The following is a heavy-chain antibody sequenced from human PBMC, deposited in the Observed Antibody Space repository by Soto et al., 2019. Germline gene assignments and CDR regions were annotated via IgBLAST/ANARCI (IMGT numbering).Heavy chain of an antibody. D-gene: IGHD6-6*01. J-gene: IGHJ4*02. CDR2: ISHSGST. CDR1: GGSISSGGYS. V-gene: IGHV4-30-2*01. Sequence: QLQLQESGSGLVKPSQTLSLTCAVSGGSISSGGYSWSWIRQPPGKGLEWIGYISHSGSTYYNPALKSRVTISVDRSKYQFSLKLSSVTAADTAVYFCASGSHVPHYWGQGTLVTVSS. CDR3: ASGSHVPHY.